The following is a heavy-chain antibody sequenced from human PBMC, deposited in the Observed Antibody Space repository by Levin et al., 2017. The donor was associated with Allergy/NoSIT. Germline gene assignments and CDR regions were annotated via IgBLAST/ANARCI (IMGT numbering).Heavy chain of an antibody. Sequence: TGGSLRLSCAASGFTFRSYAMHWVRQAPGKGLDWVAVISYDGGNEYYADSVKGRFTISRDNFKNTLYLQMNSLRPEDTAVYFCARDTVTDYFDYWGQGAQVTVSS. CDR2: ISYDGGNE. V-gene: IGHV3-30-3*01. J-gene: IGHJ4*02. CDR3: ARDTVTDYFDY. D-gene: IGHD2-8*02. CDR1: GFTFRSYA.